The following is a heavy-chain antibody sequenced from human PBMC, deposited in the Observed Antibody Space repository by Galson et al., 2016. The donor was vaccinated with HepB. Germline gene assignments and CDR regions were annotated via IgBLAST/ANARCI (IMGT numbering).Heavy chain of an antibody. V-gene: IGHV3-21*01. J-gene: IGHJ4*02. CDR3: ASGYSYGYFYY. CDR2: ISSSSSYI. CDR1: GSTFSSYS. Sequence: SLRLSCAASGSTFSSYSMNWVRQAPGKGLEWVSSISSSSSYIYYADSVKGRFTISRDNAKNSLYLQMNSLRAEDTAGYYCASGYSYGYFYYWGQGTLVTVSS. D-gene: IGHD5-18*01.